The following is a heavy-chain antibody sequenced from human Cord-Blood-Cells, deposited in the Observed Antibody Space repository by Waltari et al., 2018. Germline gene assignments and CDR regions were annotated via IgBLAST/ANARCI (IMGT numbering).Heavy chain of an antibody. CDR2: IYYSGST. CDR1: GGSISSSSYY. CDR3: ARGFSHDFWSGYYAFDI. Sequence: QLQLQESGPGLVKPSETLSLTCTVSGGSISSSSYYWGWIRQPPGKGLEWIGSIYYSGSTSYNPSLKHRVTISVDTSKNQFSLKLSSVTAADTALYYCARGFSHDFWSGYYAFDIWGQGTMVTVSS. D-gene: IGHD3-3*01. J-gene: IGHJ3*02. V-gene: IGHV4-39*01.